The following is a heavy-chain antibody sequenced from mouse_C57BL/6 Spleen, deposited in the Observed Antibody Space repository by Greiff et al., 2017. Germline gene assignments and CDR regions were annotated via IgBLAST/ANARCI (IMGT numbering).Heavy chain of an antibody. CDR3: ARFDYSNYGAMDY. CDR2: IDPANGNT. J-gene: IGHJ4*01. Sequence: EVKLQESVAELVRPGASVKLSCTASGFNIKNTYMHWVKQRPEQGLEWIGRIDPANGNTKYAPKFQGKATITADTSSNTAYLQLSSLTSEDTAIYYCARFDYSNYGAMDYWGQGTSVTVSS. V-gene: IGHV14-3*01. CDR1: GFNIKNTY. D-gene: IGHD2-5*01.